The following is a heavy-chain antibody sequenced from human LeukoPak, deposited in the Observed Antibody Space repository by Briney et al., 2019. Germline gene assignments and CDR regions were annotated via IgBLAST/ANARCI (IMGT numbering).Heavy chain of an antibody. J-gene: IGHJ4*02. CDR3: ARDWPTVITDY. CDR1: GYTFTTHR. CDR2: ISTSKGDT. Sequence: ASVKVSCKTSGYTFTTHRISWVRQAPGQGLEWMGWISTSKGDTNYAQKFRGRLTMTTGRSTSTAYMELRSLSSDDTAVYYCARDWPTVITDYWGQGTLVTVSS. V-gene: IGHV1-18*01. D-gene: IGHD4-11*01.